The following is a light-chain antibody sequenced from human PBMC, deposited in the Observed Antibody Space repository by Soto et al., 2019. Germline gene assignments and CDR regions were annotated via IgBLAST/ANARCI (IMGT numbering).Light chain of an antibody. Sequence: ESVLTQSPGTLSLSPGERATLSCRATESVNNAFFAWYQQKPGPAPRILIYGISNRAAGIPDRFSGSGCVTDFALTISRLEPEYFVVYFCQQYSSLPLTFGQGTKLEVK. CDR3: QQYSSLPLT. CDR1: ESVNNAF. CDR2: GIS. J-gene: IGKJ2*01. V-gene: IGKV3-20*01.